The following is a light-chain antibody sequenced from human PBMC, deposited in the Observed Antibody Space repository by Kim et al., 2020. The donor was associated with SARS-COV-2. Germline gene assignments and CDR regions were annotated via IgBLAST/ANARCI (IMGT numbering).Light chain of an antibody. V-gene: IGLV3-19*01. CDR1: SPRSYY. J-gene: IGLJ2*01. Sequence: VSLGKTVRITCQGGSPRSYYATWYQQKPGQAPIVVIYVKNNRPSGIPDRFSGSSSGNTASLTITGTQAGDEADYYCNSRDSNDNVVFGGGTQLTVL. CDR3: NSRDSNDNVV. CDR2: VKN.